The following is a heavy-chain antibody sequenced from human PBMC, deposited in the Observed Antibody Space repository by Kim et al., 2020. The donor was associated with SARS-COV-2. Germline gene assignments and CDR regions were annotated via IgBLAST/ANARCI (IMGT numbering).Heavy chain of an antibody. J-gene: IGHJ4*02. Sequence: AVSVKSRITINPDTSKNQFSLRLNSVTPEDTAVYYCARDPLPISSGYFDYWGQGTLVTVSS. V-gene: IGHV6-1*01. CDR3: ARDPLPISSGYFDY. D-gene: IGHD3-10*01.